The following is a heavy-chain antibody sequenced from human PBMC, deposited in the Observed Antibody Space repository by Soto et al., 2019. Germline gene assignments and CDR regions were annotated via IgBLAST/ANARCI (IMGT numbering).Heavy chain of an antibody. CDR3: AHRATMTIFGLIIDNGVWFDP. Sequence: QITLKESGPTLVKPTQTLTLTCTFSGFSLSTSGAAVGWIRQPPGRALEWLALIYWDGDRRYNPSLQSRLTIDKDTSRHQVALTLTSVDPAYTATYYCAHRATMTIFGLIIDNGVWFDPWGQGTLVIVSS. J-gene: IGHJ5*02. D-gene: IGHD3-3*01. CDR1: GFSLSTSGAA. V-gene: IGHV2-5*02. CDR2: IYWDGDR.